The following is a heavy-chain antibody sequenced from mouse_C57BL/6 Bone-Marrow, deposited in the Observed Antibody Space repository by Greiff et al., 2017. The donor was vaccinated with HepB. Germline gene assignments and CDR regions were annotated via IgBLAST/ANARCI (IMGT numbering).Heavy chain of an antibody. CDR1: GFTFSDYY. D-gene: IGHD2-4*01. CDR2: ISNGGGST. J-gene: IGHJ3*01. Sequence: EVQLVESGGGLVQPGGSLKLSCAASGFTFSDYYMYWVRQTPEKGLEWVAYISNGGGSTYYPDTVKGRFTISIDKAKNTLYLQISSLKSEDTAMYYGARLGLYYDYLGWCAYGGQGTIVTVPA. CDR3: ARLGLYYDYLGWCAY. V-gene: IGHV5-12*01.